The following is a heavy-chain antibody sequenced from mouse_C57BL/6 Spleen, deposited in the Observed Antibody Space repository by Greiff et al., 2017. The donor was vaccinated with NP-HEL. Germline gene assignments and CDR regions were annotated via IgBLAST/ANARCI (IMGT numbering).Heavy chain of an antibody. V-gene: IGHV1-81*01. CDR1: GYTFTSYG. D-gene: IGHD3-1*01. Sequence: QVQLQQSGAELARPGASVKLSCKASGYTFTSYGISWVKQRTGQGLEWIGEIYPRSGNTYYNEKFKGKATLTADKSSSTAYMELRSLTSEDSAVYFCARENQGYPDAMDYWGQGTSGTVSS. J-gene: IGHJ4*01. CDR2: IYPRSGNT. CDR3: ARENQGYPDAMDY.